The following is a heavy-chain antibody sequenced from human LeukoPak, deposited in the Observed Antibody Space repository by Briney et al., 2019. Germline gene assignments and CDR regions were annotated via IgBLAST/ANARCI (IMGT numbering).Heavy chain of an antibody. D-gene: IGHD1-26*01. CDR3: ASRVGALDY. J-gene: IGHJ4*02. CDR1: GFTFSDYS. V-gene: IGHV3-48*01. CDR2: ISSSSSAI. Sequence: PGGSLRLSCVPSGFTFSDYSMNWVRQAPGKRLEWVSHISSSSSAISYADSAKGRFTLSRDNAKNSLFLQMDSLRADDTAVYYCASRVGALDYWGQGTLVTVSS.